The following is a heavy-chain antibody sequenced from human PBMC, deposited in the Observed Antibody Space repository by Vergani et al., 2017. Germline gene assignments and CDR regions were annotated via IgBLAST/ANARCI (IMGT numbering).Heavy chain of an antibody. J-gene: IGHJ4*02. CDR1: GFTFSSYA. V-gene: IGHV3-23*01. Sequence: EVQLLESGGGLVQPGGSLRLSCAASGFTFSSYAMSWVRQAPGKGLEWVSAISGSGGSTYYADSVKGRFTISRDNAKNSLYLQMNSLRAEDTAVYYCARRLGYSSSWYFDYWGQGTLVTVSS. D-gene: IGHD6-13*01. CDR2: ISGSGGST. CDR3: ARRLGYSSSWYFDY.